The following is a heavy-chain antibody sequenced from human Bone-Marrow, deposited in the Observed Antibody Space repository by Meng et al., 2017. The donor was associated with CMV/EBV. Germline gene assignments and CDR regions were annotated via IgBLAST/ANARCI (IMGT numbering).Heavy chain of an antibody. V-gene: IGHV3-30*02. J-gene: IGHJ6*01. CDR3: AKDHIANWGSYWNGMDV. CDR2: IRYDGSNK. D-gene: IGHD7-27*01. Sequence: GESLKISCAASGFTFSSYGMHWVRQAPGKGLEWVAFIRYDGSNKYYADSVKGRFTISRDNSKITLYLQMNSLIAEDTAVYYCAKDHIANWGSYWNGMDVWGQGTTVTVYS. CDR1: GFTFSSYG.